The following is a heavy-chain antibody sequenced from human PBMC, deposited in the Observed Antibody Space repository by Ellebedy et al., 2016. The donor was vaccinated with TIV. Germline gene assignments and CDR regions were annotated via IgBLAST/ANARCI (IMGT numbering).Heavy chain of an antibody. CDR1: GFTFSSYD. CDR3: VRVARSGNYPG. D-gene: IGHD1-26*01. J-gene: IGHJ1*01. V-gene: IGHV3-48*02. Sequence: GESLKISXAASGFTFSSYDMNWVRQAPGKGLEWISYIGSGSDTIYYADSVKGRFTISRDNAKNSLFLQIKSLRDEDTALYYCVRVARSGNYPGWGQGTLVTVSS. CDR2: IGSGSDTI.